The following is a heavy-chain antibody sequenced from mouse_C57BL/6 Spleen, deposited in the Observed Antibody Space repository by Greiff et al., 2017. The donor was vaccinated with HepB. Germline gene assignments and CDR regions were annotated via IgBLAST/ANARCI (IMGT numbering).Heavy chain of an antibody. CDR2: ISYDGSN. Sequence: EVQLVESGPGLVKPSQSLSLTCSVTGYSITSGYYWNWIRQFPGNKLEWMGYISYDGSNNYNPSLKNRISITRDTSKNQFFLKLNSVTTEDTATYYCARDGYSLGRLFAYWGQGTLVTVSA. CDR3: ARDGYSLGRLFAY. V-gene: IGHV3-6*01. D-gene: IGHD2-3*01. CDR1: GYSITSGYY. J-gene: IGHJ3*01.